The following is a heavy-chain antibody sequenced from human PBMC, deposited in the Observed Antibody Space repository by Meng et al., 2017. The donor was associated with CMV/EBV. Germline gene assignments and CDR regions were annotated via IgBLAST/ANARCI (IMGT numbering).Heavy chain of an antibody. CDR2: IYYSGIT. D-gene: IGHD7-27*01. V-gene: IGHV4-39*01. J-gene: IGHJ4*02. CDR1: GCSISSSSYY. CDR3: ARHLELGLFDY. Sequence: GSLRLSCTVSGCSISSSSYYWGWIRQPPGKGLKWIGSIYYSGITYYNPSLKSRVTISVDTSKNQFSLKLSSVTAADTAVYYCARHLELGLFDYWGQGTMVTVSS.